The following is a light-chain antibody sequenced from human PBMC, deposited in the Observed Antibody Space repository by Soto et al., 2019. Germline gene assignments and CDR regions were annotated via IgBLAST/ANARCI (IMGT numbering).Light chain of an antibody. CDR3: SSYTSSSTRL. J-gene: IGLJ2*01. V-gene: IGLV2-14*01. CDR2: DVS. CDR1: SSDDCGYNY. Sequence: QSALTQPASVSGSPGQSITISCTGTSSDDCGYNYVSWYQQHPGKAPKLLIYDVSYRPSGVSDRFSGSKSGNTASLTISGLQAEDEADYYCSSYTSSSTRLFGGGTKLTVL.